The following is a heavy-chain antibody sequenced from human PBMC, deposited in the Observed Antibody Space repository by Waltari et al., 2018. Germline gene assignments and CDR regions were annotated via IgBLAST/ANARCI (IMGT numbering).Heavy chain of an antibody. J-gene: IGHJ5*02. D-gene: IGHD3-3*01. CDR2: IYYSGST. Sequence: QVQLQESGPGLVKPSETLSLTCTVSGGSISSYYWSWIRQPQGKGLEWIGYIYYSGSTNYNPSLKSRVTISVDTSKNQFSLKLSSVTAADTAVYYCARDLTNFWSGFHHWFDPWGQGTLVTVSS. CDR3: ARDLTNFWSGFHHWFDP. CDR1: GGSISSYY. V-gene: IGHV4-59*01.